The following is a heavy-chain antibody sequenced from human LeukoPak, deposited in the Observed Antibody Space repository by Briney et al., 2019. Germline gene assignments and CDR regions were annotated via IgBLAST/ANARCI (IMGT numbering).Heavy chain of an antibody. Sequence: PSETLSLTCTVSGGSISSYYWSWIRQPPGKGPEWIGHIYYSGSTYYNPSLKSRVTISVDTSKNQFSLKLSSVTAADTAVYYCARDGGDYLNYYYYYGMDVWGQGTTVTVSS. D-gene: IGHD4-17*01. J-gene: IGHJ6*02. CDR2: IYYSGST. V-gene: IGHV4-59*12. CDR1: GGSISSYY. CDR3: ARDGGDYLNYYYYYGMDV.